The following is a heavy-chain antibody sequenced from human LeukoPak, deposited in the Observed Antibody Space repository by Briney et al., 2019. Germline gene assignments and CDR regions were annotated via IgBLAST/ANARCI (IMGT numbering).Heavy chain of an antibody. J-gene: IGHJ4*02. V-gene: IGHV3-48*04. CDR2: ISSSSSTI. CDR1: GFTFSSYS. D-gene: IGHD2-2*02. Sequence: GGSLRLSCAASGFTFSSYSMNWVRQAPGKGLEWVSYISSSSSTIYYADSVKGRFTISRDNAKNSLYLQMNSLRAEDTAVYYCAREAEGPLGYCSSTSCYTPGDFDYWGQGTLVTVSS. CDR3: AREAEGPLGYCSSTSCYTPGDFDY.